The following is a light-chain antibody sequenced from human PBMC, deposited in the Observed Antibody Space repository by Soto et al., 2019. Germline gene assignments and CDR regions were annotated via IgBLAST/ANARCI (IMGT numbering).Light chain of an antibody. V-gene: IGLV1-51*01. CDR1: SSNIGNNY. Sequence: QSVLTQPPSVSAAPGQKVTISCSGSSSNIGNNYVSWYQQLPGTAPKLLIYDNNKRPSGIPDRFSGSKSGTSATLGITGLQTGDEADYYCGTFGGGTQLTVL. CDR3: GT. CDR2: DNN. J-gene: IGLJ2*01.